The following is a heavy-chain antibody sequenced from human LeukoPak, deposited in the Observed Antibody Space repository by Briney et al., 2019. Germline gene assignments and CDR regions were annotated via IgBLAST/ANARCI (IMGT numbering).Heavy chain of an antibody. D-gene: IGHD1-26*01. Sequence: GGSLRLSCAASGFTFSSYEMNWVRQAPGKGLEWVSYISSSGSTIYYADSVKGRFTISRDNSKNTLYLQMNSLRAEDTAVYYCAGSYDTVFDYWGQGTLVTVSS. J-gene: IGHJ4*02. V-gene: IGHV3-48*03. CDR1: GFTFSSYE. CDR3: AGSYDTVFDY. CDR2: ISSSGSTI.